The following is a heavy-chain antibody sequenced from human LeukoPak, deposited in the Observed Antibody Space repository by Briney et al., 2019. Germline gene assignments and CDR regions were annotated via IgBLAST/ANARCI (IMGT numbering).Heavy chain of an antibody. CDR2: MNPNSVNT. V-gene: IGHV1-8*02. J-gene: IGHJ4*02. D-gene: IGHD1-26*01. CDR3: TRAVRIVGGNPLLGPFEYYFDY. Sequence: ASVKVSCKASGYSFTSYDINWVRQAPGQGLEWMGWMNPNSVNTGYAQKFQDRVSMTRNTSINTAYMELSSLRSGDTAVYYCTRAVRIVGGNPLLGPFEYYFDYRGQGTLVTVSS. CDR1: GYSFTSYD.